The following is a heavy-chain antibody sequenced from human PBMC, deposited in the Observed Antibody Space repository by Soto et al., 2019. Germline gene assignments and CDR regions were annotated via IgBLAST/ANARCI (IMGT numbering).Heavy chain of an antibody. V-gene: IGHV1-18*01. Sequence: APAEVSSDERRVAKTCYGLSSPRHATKQGIEWIGWISAYNGNTNYAQKLQGRVTMTTDTSTSTAYMELRSLRSDDTAVYYCARDENSGSPDPYYYYGMDVWGQGTTVTVS. CDR3: ARDENSGSPDPYYYYGMDV. D-gene: IGHD1-26*01. J-gene: IGHJ6*02. CDR1: RVAKTCYG. CDR2: ISAYNGNT.